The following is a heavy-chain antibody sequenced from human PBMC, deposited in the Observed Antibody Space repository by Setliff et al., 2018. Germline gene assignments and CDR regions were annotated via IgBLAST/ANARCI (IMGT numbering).Heavy chain of an antibody. V-gene: IGHV4-34*01. CDR3: ARRKYNFWSGFNWFDP. D-gene: IGHD3-3*01. Sequence: PSETLSLTCAVYGGSFSGYYWSWIRQPPGKGLEWIGEINHSGSTNYNPSLKSRVTISVDTSKNQFSLKLSSVTAADTAVYYCARRKYNFWSGFNWFDPWGQGTRVTV. J-gene: IGHJ5*02. CDR1: GGSFSGYY. CDR2: INHSGST.